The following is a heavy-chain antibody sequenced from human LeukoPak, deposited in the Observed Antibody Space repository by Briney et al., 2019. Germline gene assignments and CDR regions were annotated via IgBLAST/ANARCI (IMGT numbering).Heavy chain of an antibody. CDR2: IIPILGIA. Sequence: SVKVSCKASGGTFSSYTISWLRQAPGQGLEWMGRIIPILGIANYAQKFQGRVTITADKSTSTAYMELSSLRSENTAVYYCASGLAYCGGDCYSRFDPWGQGTLVTVSS. CDR1: GGTFSSYT. D-gene: IGHD2-21*01. J-gene: IGHJ5*02. V-gene: IGHV1-69*02. CDR3: ASGLAYCGGDCYSRFDP.